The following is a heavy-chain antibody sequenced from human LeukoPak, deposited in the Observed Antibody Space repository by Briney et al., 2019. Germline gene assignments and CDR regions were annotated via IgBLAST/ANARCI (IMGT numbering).Heavy chain of an antibody. D-gene: IGHD2-8*02. V-gene: IGHV4-39*01. CDR3: APGSTGGNRGRCFDP. CDR1: GGSVSSSHYY. CDR2: IHYSGST. Sequence: SETLSLTCSVSGGSVSSSHYYWAWFRLPPGRGLEWIGSIHYSGSTYYNPSLKSRVTISVDTSKNQFTLKVTSVTAADTAVYLCAPGSTGGNRGRCFDPWGQGTLVTVPS. J-gene: IGHJ5*02.